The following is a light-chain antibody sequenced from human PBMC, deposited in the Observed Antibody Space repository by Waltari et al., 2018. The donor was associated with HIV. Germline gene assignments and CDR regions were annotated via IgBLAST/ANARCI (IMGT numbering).Light chain of an antibody. Sequence: SYVLTQLPQLPVAPNHTATVGCIGEKIRLIDVHLYRQRAGQATEVVMHDDRDRAPGIPGRIIGSNSGDMATLTIASAEAVDEAVYYCQVWGATDDWVFGGGTKLTVL. J-gene: IGLJ3*02. V-gene: IGLV3-21*02. CDR1: KIRLID. CDR2: DDR. CDR3: QVWGATDDWV.